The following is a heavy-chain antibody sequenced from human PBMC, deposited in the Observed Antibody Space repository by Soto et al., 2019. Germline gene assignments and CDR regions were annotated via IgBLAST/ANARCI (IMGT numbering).Heavy chain of an antibody. D-gene: IGHD3-22*01. V-gene: IGHV4-34*01. Sequence: SETLSLTCAVYGGSFSGYYWSWIRQPPWKGREWIGEITHSASPNYNPSLKSRVTIPVDTPKNQFSLRLSSVTAADSAVYYCARTDNVGYYPHCGQGNMVTVAS. J-gene: IGHJ4*02. CDR1: GGSFSGYY. CDR3: ARTDNVGYYPH. CDR2: ITHSASP.